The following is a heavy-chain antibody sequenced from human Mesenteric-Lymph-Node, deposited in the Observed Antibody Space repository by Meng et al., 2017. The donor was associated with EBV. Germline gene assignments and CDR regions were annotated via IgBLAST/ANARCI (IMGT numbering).Heavy chain of an antibody. CDR2: ISGSGSTA. CDR3: SNLPYDY. Sequence: LASGEGLWQPGGSLRLSCAVSVFSFNIYAMNWVRQAPGRGLEWVSGISGSGSTAYYADSVKGRFSISRDNSGNTVYLQMNSLRAEDTAVYYCSNLPYDYWGQGTLVTVSS. J-gene: IGHJ4*02. D-gene: IGHD3-3*01. CDR1: VFSFNIYA. V-gene: IGHV3-23*01.